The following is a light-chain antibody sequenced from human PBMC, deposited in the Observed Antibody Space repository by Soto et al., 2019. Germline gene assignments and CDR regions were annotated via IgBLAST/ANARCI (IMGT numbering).Light chain of an antibody. Sequence: EIVLTQSPGTLTLSPWEGATLSCRASQSVSSSYLAWYQQKPGQAPRLLIYGASSRATGIPDRFSGSGSGTDFTLTISRLEPEDFAVYYCQQYDSSPKTFGQGTKVDIK. CDR2: GAS. J-gene: IGKJ1*01. V-gene: IGKV3-20*01. CDR1: QSVSSSY. CDR3: QQYDSSPKT.